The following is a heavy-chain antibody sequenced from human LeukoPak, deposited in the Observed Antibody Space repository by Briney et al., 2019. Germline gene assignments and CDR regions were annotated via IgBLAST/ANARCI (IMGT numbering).Heavy chain of an antibody. J-gene: IGHJ6*04. CDR3: ASFYGSGNYYGMDV. V-gene: IGHV3-30*04. Sequence: GGSLRLSCAASGFTFSSYAMHWVRQAPGKGLEWVAVISYDGSNKYYADSVKGRFTISRDNSKNTLYLQMNSLRAEDTAVYYCASFYGSGNYYGMDVWGKGTTVTVSS. CDR1: GFTFSSYA. D-gene: IGHD3-10*01. CDR2: ISYDGSNK.